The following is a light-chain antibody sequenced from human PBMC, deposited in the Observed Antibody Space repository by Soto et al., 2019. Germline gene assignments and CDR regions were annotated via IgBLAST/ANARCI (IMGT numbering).Light chain of an antibody. J-gene: IGKJ5*01. Sequence: SPGTLSLSPGERATLSCRASQSVSSSYLAWYQQKPGQAPRLLIYGPSSRATGNPGLLSGGGSGRYFSVSFSSLEPADFGVDYGRRYGSWVTFGQGTGLEIK. CDR2: GPS. V-gene: IGKV3-20*01. CDR1: QSVSSSY. CDR3: RRYGSWVT.